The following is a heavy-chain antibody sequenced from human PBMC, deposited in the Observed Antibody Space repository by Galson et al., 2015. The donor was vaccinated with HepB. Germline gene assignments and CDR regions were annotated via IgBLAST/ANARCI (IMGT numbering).Heavy chain of an antibody. V-gene: IGHV1-18*01. CDR3: AVYGGYTESFDM. D-gene: IGHD4-17*01. CDR2: ISAYNGNT. J-gene: IGHJ3*02. CDR1: GYTFTSYG. Sequence: SVKVSCKASGYTFTSYGISWVRQAPGQGLEWMGWISAYNGNTKHAQNLQGRVTMTTDTSTSTAYMELRSLRSDDTAVYYCAVYGGYTESFDMWGQGTMVTVSA.